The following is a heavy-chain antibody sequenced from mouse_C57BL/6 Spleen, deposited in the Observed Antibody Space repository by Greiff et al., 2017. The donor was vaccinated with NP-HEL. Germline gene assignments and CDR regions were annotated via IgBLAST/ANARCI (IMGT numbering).Heavy chain of an antibody. CDR3: AREAQATGFDY. D-gene: IGHD3-2*02. CDR1: GFSLTSYA. V-gene: IGHV2-9-1*01. Sequence: VQLQESGPGLVAPSQSLSITCTVSGFSLTSYAISWVRQPPGKGLEWLGVIWTGGGKNYNSALKSRLSISKDNSKSQVFLKMNSLQTDDTARYYCAREAQATGFDYWGQGTTLTVSS. J-gene: IGHJ2*01. CDR2: IWTGGGK.